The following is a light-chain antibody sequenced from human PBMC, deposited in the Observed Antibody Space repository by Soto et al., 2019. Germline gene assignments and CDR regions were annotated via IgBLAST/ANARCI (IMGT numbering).Light chain of an antibody. CDR3: SSYTSSSTLV. V-gene: IGLV2-14*01. CDR1: SSDVGGYNY. CDR2: EVS. Sequence: QSALTQPASVSGSPGQSITISCTGTSSDVGGYNYVSWYQQHPGKAPKLMIHEVSNRPSGVSNRFSGSKSGNTASLTISGLQAEDEADYYCSSYTSSSTLVFGPGTKVTVL. J-gene: IGLJ1*01.